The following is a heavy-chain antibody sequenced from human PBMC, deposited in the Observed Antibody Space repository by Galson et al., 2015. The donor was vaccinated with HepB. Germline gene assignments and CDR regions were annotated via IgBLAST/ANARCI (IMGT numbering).Heavy chain of an antibody. CDR2: ISGATGIT. CDR3: ARFGDNDGFDI. CDR1: GYSFTSYG. J-gene: IGHJ3*02. V-gene: IGHV1-3*01. D-gene: IGHD4-23*01. Sequence: SVKVSCTASGYSFTSYGIHWVRQAPGQRPDWMGWISGATGITKYNQNLQGRVTILSDTSASTVYMQLSSLTSEDTAIYYCARFGDNDGFDIWGQGTMITVSA.